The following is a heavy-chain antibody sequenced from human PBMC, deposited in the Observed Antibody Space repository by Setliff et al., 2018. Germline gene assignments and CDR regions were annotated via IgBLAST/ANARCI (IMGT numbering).Heavy chain of an antibody. CDR3: ARASSVAGLTTDY. D-gene: IGHD6-19*01. CDR2: ISGSGGST. Sequence: PGGSLRLSCAASGFTFSSYAMSWVRQAPGKGLEWVSAISGSGGSTYYAASVKGRFTISRDNAKNSLYLQMNSLRAEDTAVYYCARASSVAGLTTDYWGQGTLVTVSS. V-gene: IGHV3-23*01. J-gene: IGHJ4*02. CDR1: GFTFSSYA.